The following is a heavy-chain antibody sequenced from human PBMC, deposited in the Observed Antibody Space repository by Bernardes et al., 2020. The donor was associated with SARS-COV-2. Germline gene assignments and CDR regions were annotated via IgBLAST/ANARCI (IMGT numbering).Heavy chain of an antibody. V-gene: IGHV2-70*11. CDR1: GFSLSTSGMC. CDR2: IDWDDDK. Sequence: GPTLVPPTQTLTLTCTFSGFSLSTSGMCVSWIRQPPGKALEWLARIDWDDDKYYSTSLKTRLTISKDTSKNQVVLTMTNMDPVDTATYYCARILGEDYYGSGSYYGMDVWGQGTTVTGS. CDR3: ARILGEDYYGSGSYYGMDV. J-gene: IGHJ6*02. D-gene: IGHD3-10*01.